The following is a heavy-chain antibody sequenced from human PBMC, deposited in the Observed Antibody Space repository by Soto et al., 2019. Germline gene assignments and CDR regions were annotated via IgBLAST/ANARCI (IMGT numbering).Heavy chain of an antibody. CDR2: TYYRSKWYN. CDR1: GDSVSSNSAA. Sequence: PSQTLSLTCAISGDSVSSNSAAWNWIRQSPSRGLEWLGRTYYRSKWYNDYAVSVKSRITINPDTSKNQFSLQLDSVTPEDTAVYFCERCSVDGWLDTYWGQGNLVIGSS. V-gene: IGHV6-1*01. D-gene: IGHD2-15*01. J-gene: IGHJ4*02. CDR3: ERCSVDGWLDTY.